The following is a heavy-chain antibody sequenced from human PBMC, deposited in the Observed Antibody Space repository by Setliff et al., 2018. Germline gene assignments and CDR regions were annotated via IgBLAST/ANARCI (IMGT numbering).Heavy chain of an antibody. CDR1: GFTFTNYG. Sequence: ASVKVSCKASGFTFTNYGITWVRQAPGQGLEWMGWINNYNFNTNYPQKFLGRVTMTTDTSTSTASMELRSLRSDDTAVYYCAKGGNITRETYYYYGMDVWGQGTTVTVSS. J-gene: IGHJ6*02. D-gene: IGHD1-20*01. V-gene: IGHV1-18*01. CDR2: INNYNFNT. CDR3: AKGGNITRETYYYYGMDV.